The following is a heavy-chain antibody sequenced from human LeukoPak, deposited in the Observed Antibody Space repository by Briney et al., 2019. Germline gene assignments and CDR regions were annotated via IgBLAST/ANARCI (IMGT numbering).Heavy chain of an antibody. V-gene: IGHV4-34*01. Sequence: SETLSLTCAVYGGSFSGYYWSWIRQPPGKGLEWIGEINHSGSTSYNPSLKSRVTISVDTSKNQFSLKVTSVTAADTAVYYCSRGRLIIMVRGVIPFDYWGQGTLVTVSS. J-gene: IGHJ4*02. CDR1: GGSFSGYY. CDR3: SRGRLIIMVRGVIPFDY. D-gene: IGHD3-10*01. CDR2: INHSGST.